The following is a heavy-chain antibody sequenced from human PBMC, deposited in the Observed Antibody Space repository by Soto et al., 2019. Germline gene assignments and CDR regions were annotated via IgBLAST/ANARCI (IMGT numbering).Heavy chain of an antibody. CDR1: GGTFSSYT. D-gene: IGHD6-19*01. V-gene: IGHV1-69*02. CDR3: AGVQWLLSEVDAFDI. J-gene: IGHJ3*02. CDR2: IIPILGIA. Sequence: QVQLVQSGAEVKKPGSSVKVSCKASGGTFSSYTIGWVRQAPGQGLEWMGRIIPILGIANYAQKFQGRVTITADKSTSTAYMGMSSLRSEDTAVYYCAGVQWLLSEVDAFDIWGQGTMVTVSS.